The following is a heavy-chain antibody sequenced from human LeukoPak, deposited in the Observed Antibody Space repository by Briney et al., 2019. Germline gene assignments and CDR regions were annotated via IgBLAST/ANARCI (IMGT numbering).Heavy chain of an antibody. Sequence: SQTLSLTCTVSGGSISSGDYYWSWIRQPPGKGLEWIGYIYYSGSTYYNPSLKSRVTISVDASKNQFSLKLSSVTAADTAVYYCARPIVVVPAWEKRYYMDVWGKGTTVTVSS. CDR1: GGSISSGDYY. V-gene: IGHV4-30-4*08. J-gene: IGHJ6*03. CDR2: IYYSGST. CDR3: ARPIVVVPAWEKRYYMDV. D-gene: IGHD2-2*01.